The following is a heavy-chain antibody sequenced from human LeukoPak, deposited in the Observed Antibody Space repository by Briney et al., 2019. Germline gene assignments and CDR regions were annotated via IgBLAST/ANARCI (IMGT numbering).Heavy chain of an antibody. CDR2: IYYSGGT. CDR3: ATRNVETGPFDY. D-gene: IGHD5-18*01. J-gene: IGHJ4*02. Sequence: PSETLSLTCTVSGGSISSYYWSWIRQPPGKGLEWIGYIYYSGGTNYNPSLKSRVTISVDTSKNQLSLKLSSVTAADTAVYYCATRNVETGPFDYWGQGTLVTVSS. V-gene: IGHV4-59*01. CDR1: GGSISSYY.